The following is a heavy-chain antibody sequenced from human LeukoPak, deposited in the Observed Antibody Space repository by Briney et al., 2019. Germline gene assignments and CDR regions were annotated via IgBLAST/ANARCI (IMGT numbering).Heavy chain of an antibody. Sequence: PSQTLSLTCTVSGGSISSGSYYWSWVRQPAGKGLEWIGRIYTSGSTNYNPSLKSRVTISVVTSKNQFSLKLSSVTAADTAVYYCASSTMVVTPLSDHIDYWGQGTLVTVSS. J-gene: IGHJ4*02. CDR1: GGSISSGSYY. V-gene: IGHV4-61*02. CDR2: IYTSGST. CDR3: ASSTMVVTPLSDHIDY. D-gene: IGHD4-23*01.